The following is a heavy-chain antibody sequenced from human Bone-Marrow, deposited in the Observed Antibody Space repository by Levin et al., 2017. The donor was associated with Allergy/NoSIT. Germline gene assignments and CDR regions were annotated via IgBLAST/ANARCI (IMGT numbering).Heavy chain of an antibody. J-gene: IGHJ4*02. V-gene: IGHV3-43*01. CDR1: GFTLDDYT. Sequence: GGSLRLSCAASGFTLDDYTMHWVRQAPGKGLEWVSLLSWDGDSTFYADSVKGRFTISRDNSKNTLYLQMNSLRTDDTALYYCAKDQRKLRQQLDPIDSWGQGTLVTVSS. CDR2: LSWDGDST. D-gene: IGHD4-11*01. CDR3: AKDQRKLRQQLDPIDS.